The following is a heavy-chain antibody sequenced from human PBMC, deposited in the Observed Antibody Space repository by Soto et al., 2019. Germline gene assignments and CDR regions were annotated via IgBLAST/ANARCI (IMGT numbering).Heavy chain of an antibody. CDR2: IIPGGGGT. V-gene: IGHV1-46*01. CDR1: GYTFTNFY. CDR3: VRQGY. J-gene: IGHJ4*02. Sequence: QVQLVQSGAEVKKPGASVKVSCKASGYTFTNFYIHWVRQAPGQGLEWMGRIIPGGGGTNNAQNFQGRVTMTSDTSTTTVYMELSSLRSEDTAVYYCVRQGYWGQGTLVTVS.